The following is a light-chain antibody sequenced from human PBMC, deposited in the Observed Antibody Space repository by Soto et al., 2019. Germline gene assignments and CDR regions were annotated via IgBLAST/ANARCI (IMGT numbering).Light chain of an antibody. V-gene: IGLV2-8*01. CDR3: CSYAVSTNLGV. CDR1: SSDVGGYNY. J-gene: IGLJ3*02. CDR2: DVS. Sequence: QSVLTQPHSASGSPGQSIPISFTGTSSDVGGYNYDSWYQQHPGKAPRLIIYDVSRRPSGVPDRFSGANSGNTASLTVSGLQADDDADYYYCSYAVSTNLGVFGPGTKLTVL.